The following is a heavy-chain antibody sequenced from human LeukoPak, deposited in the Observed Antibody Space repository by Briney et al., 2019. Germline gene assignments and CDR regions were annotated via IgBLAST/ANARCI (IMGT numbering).Heavy chain of an antibody. J-gene: IGHJ5*02. CDR2: IYSGGST. Sequence: PGGSLRLSCEASGFIVSSSYMSWVRQAPGKGLEWVSVIYSGGSTYYVDSVKGRFTISRDNAKNTLYLQMNSLRAEDTAVYYYARVQGYCSGGSCYGVNWFDPWGQGTLVTVSS. CDR1: GFIVSSSY. D-gene: IGHD2-15*01. CDR3: ARVQGYCSGGSCYGVNWFDP. V-gene: IGHV3-53*01.